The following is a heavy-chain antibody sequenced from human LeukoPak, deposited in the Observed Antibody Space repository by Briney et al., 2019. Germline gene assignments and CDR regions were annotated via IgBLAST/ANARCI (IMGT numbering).Heavy chain of an antibody. CDR3: ARHSGASPHYFDY. V-gene: IGHV4-59*08. CDR1: GGSISNYY. Sequence: SETLSLTCTVSGGSISNYYWSWIRQPPGKGLEWIGFIYYSGTTHYNPSLKSRVTMSVATSNNQFSLRLSSVSAADTAIYYCARHSGASPHYFDYWGQGALVTVSS. J-gene: IGHJ4*02. D-gene: IGHD1-26*01. CDR2: IYYSGTT.